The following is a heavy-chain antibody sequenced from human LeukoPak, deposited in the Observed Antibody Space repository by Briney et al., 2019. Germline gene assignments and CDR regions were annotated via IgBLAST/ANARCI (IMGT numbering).Heavy chain of an antibody. V-gene: IGHV1-2*02. CDR3: ARQVVVVPAATYGGYYYYMDV. Sequence: GASVKVSCKASGYTFTGYYMHWVRQAPGQGLEWMGWINPNSGGTNYAQKFQGRVTMNRDTSISTAYMELSRLRSEDTAVYYCARQVVVVPAATYGGYYYYMDVWGKGTTVTVSS. J-gene: IGHJ6*03. D-gene: IGHD2-2*01. CDR2: INPNSGGT. CDR1: GYTFTGYY.